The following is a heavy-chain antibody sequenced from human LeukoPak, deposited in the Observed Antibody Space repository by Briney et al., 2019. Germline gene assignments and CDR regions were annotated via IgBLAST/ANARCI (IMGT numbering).Heavy chain of an antibody. CDR1: GGSISSYY. CDR3: ALIGMSGRGC. V-gene: IGHV4-59*01. CDR2: IYYSGST. J-gene: IGHJ4*02. D-gene: IGHD3-16*02. Sequence: SETLSLTCTVSGGSISSYYWSWIRQPPGKALEWIAYIYYSGSTNYNPSLKSRVTISVDTSKNQFSLKVSPVTAADTAVYYCALIGMSGRGCWGQGTLVTVSS.